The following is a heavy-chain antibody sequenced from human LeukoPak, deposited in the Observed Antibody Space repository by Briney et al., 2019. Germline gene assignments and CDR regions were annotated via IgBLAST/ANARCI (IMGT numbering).Heavy chain of an antibody. V-gene: IGHV3-23*01. D-gene: IGHD3-10*01. CDR2: ISGSGGST. Sequence: GGSLRLSCAAPGFTFSSYAMSSVRHALGRGVERVSAISGSGGSTYYADSVKGRFTISRDNSKNTLYLQMSSLRAEDTAVYYCAKVHYGSGSSLDYWGQGALVTVSS. CDR3: AKVHYGSGSSLDY. CDR1: GFTFSSYA. J-gene: IGHJ4*02.